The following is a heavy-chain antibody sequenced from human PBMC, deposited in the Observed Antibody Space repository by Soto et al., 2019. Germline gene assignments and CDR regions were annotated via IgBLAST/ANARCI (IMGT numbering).Heavy chain of an antibody. CDR2: SNNIRGHT. Sequence: QVQLVESGRGLVQPGGSLRLSCAASGFTLSDYYMSWIRQAPGKGLEWVSFSNNIRGHTNYADSVKGRFTISRDSARNSLYLQMNTLRVEDTAVYYCAKGRYGESRYRPDAFDIWGQGTLVTVSS. CDR3: AKGRYGESRYRPDAFDI. V-gene: IGHV3-11*05. D-gene: IGHD3-10*01. CDR1: GFTLSDYY. J-gene: IGHJ3*02.